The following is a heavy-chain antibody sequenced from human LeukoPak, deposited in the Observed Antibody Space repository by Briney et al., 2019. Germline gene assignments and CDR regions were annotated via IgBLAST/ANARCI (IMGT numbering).Heavy chain of an antibody. D-gene: IGHD3-9*01. CDR3: ARPDILTGSYFDY. Sequence: QSGGSLRLSCAASGFTFSSYGMHWVRQAPGKGLEWVAFIRYDGSNKYYADSVKSRFTISRDNSKNTLYLQMNSLRAEGTAVYYCARPDILTGSYFDYWGQGTLVTVSS. CDR2: IRYDGSNK. J-gene: IGHJ4*02. V-gene: IGHV3-30*02. CDR1: GFTFSSYG.